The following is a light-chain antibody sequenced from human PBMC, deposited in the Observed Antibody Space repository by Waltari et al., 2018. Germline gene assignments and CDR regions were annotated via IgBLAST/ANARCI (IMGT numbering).Light chain of an antibody. Sequence: QSALTQPPSASGSPGQSVTISCTGPSSDVGGYHWVAWYQQHPGKAPKLMIYEGSRRPSGVSNRFSGSKSGNTASLTISGLQAEDEADYYCCSYAGSSSFPYVFGTGTKVTVL. J-gene: IGLJ1*01. CDR2: EGS. CDR3: CSYAGSSSFPYV. CDR1: SSDVGGYHW. V-gene: IGLV2-23*03.